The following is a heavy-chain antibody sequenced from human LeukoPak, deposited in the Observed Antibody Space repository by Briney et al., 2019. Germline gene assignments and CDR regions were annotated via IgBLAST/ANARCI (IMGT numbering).Heavy chain of an antibody. Sequence: GGSLRLSCAASGFTFSSYGMSWVRQAPGKGLKWVSDISASGGSTYYADSVKGRFTISRDNSKNTLYLQMNSLRAEDTAVYYCAKQALTMVRGVIITSLGDYYYMDVWGKGTTVTVSS. CDR3: AKQALTMVRGVIITSLGDYYYMDV. CDR2: ISASGGST. CDR1: GFTFSSYG. V-gene: IGHV3-23*01. D-gene: IGHD3-10*01. J-gene: IGHJ6*03.